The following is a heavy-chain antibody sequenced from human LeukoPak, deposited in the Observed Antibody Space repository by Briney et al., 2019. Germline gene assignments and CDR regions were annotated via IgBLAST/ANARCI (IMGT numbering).Heavy chain of an antibody. CDR2: IYYSGST. J-gene: IGHJ3*02. D-gene: IGHD3-16*01. CDR3: ARVHLGTGAFDI. V-gene: IGHV4-59*01. Sequence: SGTLSLTCTVSGGSISSYYWSWIRQPPGKGLEWIGYIYYSGSTNYNPSLKSRVTISVDTSKNQFSLKLSSVTAADTAVYYCARVHLGTGAFDIWGQGTMVTVSS. CDR1: GGSISSYY.